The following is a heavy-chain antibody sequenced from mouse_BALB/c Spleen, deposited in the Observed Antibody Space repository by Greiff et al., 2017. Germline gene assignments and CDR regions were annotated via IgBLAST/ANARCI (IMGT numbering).Heavy chain of an antibody. CDR3: ARGDFTSYFDY. D-gene: IGHD3-3*01. CDR2: ILPGSGST. Sequence: QVQLQQSGAELMKPGASVKISCKATGYTFSSYWIEWVKQRPGHGLEWIGEILPGSGSTNYNEKFKGKATFTADTSSNTAYMQLSSLTSEDSAVYYCARGDFTSYFDYWGQGTTLTVSS. J-gene: IGHJ2*01. V-gene: IGHV1-9*01. CDR1: GYTFSSYW.